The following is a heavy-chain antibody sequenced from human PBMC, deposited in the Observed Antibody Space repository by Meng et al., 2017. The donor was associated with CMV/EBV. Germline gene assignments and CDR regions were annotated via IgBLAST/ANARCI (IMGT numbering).Heavy chain of an antibody. CDR1: GGSFSGYY. V-gene: IGHV4-34*01. J-gene: IGHJ4*02. Sequence: QGQLQQWGSGLLKPSDTLSLTCAVYGGSFSGYYWSWIRQPPGKGLEWIGEINHSGSTNYNPSLKSRVTISVDTSKNQFSLKLSSVTAADTAVYYCARVWDSGWDYWGQGTLVTVSS. CDR3: ARVWDSGWDY. D-gene: IGHD3-22*01. CDR2: INHSGST.